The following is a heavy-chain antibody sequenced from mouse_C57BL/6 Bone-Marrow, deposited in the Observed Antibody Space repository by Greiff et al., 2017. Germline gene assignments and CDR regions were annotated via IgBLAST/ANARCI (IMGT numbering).Heavy chain of an antibody. Sequence: QVQLQQSGAELARPGASVKLSCKASGYTFTSYGISWVKQRTGQGLEWIGEIYPRSGNTYYNEKFKGKATLTADKSSSTAYMELRSLTSENSAVYFGARWVGPGTGAYWGQGTLVTVSA. CDR1: GYTFTSYG. CDR3: ARWVGPGTGAY. CDR2: IYPRSGNT. V-gene: IGHV1-81*01. D-gene: IGHD1-1*01. J-gene: IGHJ3*01.